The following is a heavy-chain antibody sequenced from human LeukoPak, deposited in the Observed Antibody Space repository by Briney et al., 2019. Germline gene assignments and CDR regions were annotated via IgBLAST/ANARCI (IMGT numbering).Heavy chain of an antibody. D-gene: IGHD4-17*01. CDR1: GFTFSSYA. CDR3: AKDSRPHDYGGNSAFRY. V-gene: IGHV3-23*01. J-gene: IGHJ4*02. CDR2: ISGSGGST. Sequence: PGGSLRLSCAASGFTFSSYAMSWVRQAPGKGLEWVSAISGSGGSTYYADSVKGRFTISRDNSKNTLYLQMNSLRAEDTAVYYCAKDSRPHDYGGNSAFRYWGLGTLVTVSS.